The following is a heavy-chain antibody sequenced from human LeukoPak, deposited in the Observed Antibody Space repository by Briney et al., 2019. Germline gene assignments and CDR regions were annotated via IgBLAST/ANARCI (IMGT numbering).Heavy chain of an antibody. D-gene: IGHD1-1*01. J-gene: IGHJ5*02. Sequence: SETLSLTCTVSGGSLGSYGHNYNWLRQSLGTGLDWLGNIYSSGSNKYNPSLKSRVTISINTAKRQFSLELRSVTTADTATYFCARNWNILGGVNWFDAWGQGTLVTVSS. CDR2: IYSSGSN. CDR1: GGSLGSYGHN. CDR3: ARNWNILGGVNWFDA. V-gene: IGHV4-61*08.